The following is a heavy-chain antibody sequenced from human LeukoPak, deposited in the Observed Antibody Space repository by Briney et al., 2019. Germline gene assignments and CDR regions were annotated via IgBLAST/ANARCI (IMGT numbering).Heavy chain of an antibody. D-gene: IGHD2-2*01. CDR1: GGSFSGYY. V-gene: IGHV4-34*01. Sequence: SETLSLTCAVYGGSFSGYYRSWIRQPPGKGLEWIGEINHSGSTNYNPSLKSRVTISVDTSKNQFSLKLSSVTAADTAVYYCARAWYQLLSRPDAFDIWGQGTMVTVSS. J-gene: IGHJ3*02. CDR2: INHSGST. CDR3: ARAWYQLLSRPDAFDI.